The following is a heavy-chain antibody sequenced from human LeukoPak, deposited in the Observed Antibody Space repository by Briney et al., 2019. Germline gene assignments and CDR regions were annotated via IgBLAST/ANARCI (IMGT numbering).Heavy chain of an antibody. CDR3: ATGYSSTWYYFDY. J-gene: IGHJ4*02. CDR1: GDSISSYY. Sequence: PSETLSLTCTVYGDSISSYYWSWIRQPPGKGLEWIGYIYRSGSTNYNPSLKSRVTISADTSKDQFSLKLASVTAADTAVYYCATGYSSTWYYFDYWGQGTLVTVSS. CDR2: IYRSGST. D-gene: IGHD6-13*01. V-gene: IGHV4-59*01.